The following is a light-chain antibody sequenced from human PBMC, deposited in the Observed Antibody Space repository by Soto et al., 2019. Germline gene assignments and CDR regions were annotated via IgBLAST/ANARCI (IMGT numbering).Light chain of an antibody. CDR3: CSYAGSKSLI. CDR2: EVN. V-gene: IGLV2-23*02. Sequence: QSVLTQPASVSGSPGQSITISCTGTNGDVGSYDLVSWYQRYPGEAPKLIIYEVNKRPSGISNRFSGSKSGNTASLTISGLQAEDEAEYDCCSYAGSKSLIFGGGTKVTVL. CDR1: NGDVGSYDL. J-gene: IGLJ2*01.